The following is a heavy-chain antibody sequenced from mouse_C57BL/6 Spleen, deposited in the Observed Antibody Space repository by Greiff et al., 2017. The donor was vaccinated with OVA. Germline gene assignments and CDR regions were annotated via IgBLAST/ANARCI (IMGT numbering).Heavy chain of an antibody. CDR3: AREAYYSNYGGMDY. V-gene: IGHV3-6*01. Sequence: EVQLKESGPGLVKPSQSLSLTCSVTGYSITSGYYWNWIRQFPGNKLEWMGYISYDGSNNYNPSLKNRISITRDTSKNQFFLKLNSVTTEDTATYYCAREAYYSNYGGMDYWGQGTSVTVSS. CDR1: GYSITSGYY. J-gene: IGHJ4*01. CDR2: ISYDGSN. D-gene: IGHD2-5*01.